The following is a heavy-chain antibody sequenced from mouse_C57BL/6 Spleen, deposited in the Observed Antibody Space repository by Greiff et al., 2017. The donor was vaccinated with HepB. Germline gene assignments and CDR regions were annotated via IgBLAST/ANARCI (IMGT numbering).Heavy chain of an antibody. CDR3: ARDPEGDYFDY. CDR2: ISYDGSN. CDR1: GYSITSGYY. Sequence: EVKLMESGPGLVKPSQSLSLTCSVTGYSITSGYYWNWIRQFPGNKLEWMGYISYDGSNNYNPSLKNRISITRDTSKNQFFLKLNSVTTEDTATYYCARDPEGDYFDYWGQGTTLTVSS. J-gene: IGHJ2*01. V-gene: IGHV3-6*01.